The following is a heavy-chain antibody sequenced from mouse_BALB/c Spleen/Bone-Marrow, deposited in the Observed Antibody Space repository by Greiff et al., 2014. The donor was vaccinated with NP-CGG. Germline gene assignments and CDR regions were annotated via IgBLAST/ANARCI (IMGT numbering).Heavy chain of an antibody. CDR3: ARGDWDDAY. Sequence: VQLQQSGAELVMPGASVKMSCKASGYTFTDYWMHWVKQRPGQGLEWIGAIDTSDSYTSYNQKFKGKATLTVDESSSTAYMQLSSLISEDSAVYYCARGDWDDAYWGQGTLVTVSA. CDR2: IDTSDSYT. J-gene: IGHJ3*01. D-gene: IGHD4-1*01. CDR1: GYTFTDYW. V-gene: IGHV1-69*01.